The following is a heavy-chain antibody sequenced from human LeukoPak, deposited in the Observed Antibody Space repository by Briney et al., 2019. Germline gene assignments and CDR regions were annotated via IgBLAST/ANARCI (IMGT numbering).Heavy chain of an antibody. CDR1: GFTVSSNY. CDR3: ARHIAAAQYDAFDI. V-gene: IGHV3-53*01. D-gene: IGHD6-13*01. CDR2: IYSGGST. J-gene: IGHJ3*02. Sequence: GGSLRLSCAASGFTVSSNYMSWVRQAPGKGLEWVSVIYSGGSTYYADSVKGRFTISRDNSKNTLYLQMNSLRAEDTAVYYCARHIAAAQYDAFDIWGQGTMVTVSS.